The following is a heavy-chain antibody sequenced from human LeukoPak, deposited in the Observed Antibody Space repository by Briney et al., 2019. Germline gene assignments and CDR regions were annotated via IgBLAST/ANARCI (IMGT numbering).Heavy chain of an antibody. Sequence: PSQTLSLTCAVSGGSISSGGYPWSWIRQPPGKGLEWIGYIYHSGSTYHNPSLKSRVTISVDRSKNQFSLKLSSVTAADTAVYYCARGSTAMAFDYWGQGTLVTVSS. CDR3: ARGSTAMAFDY. CDR2: IYHSGST. J-gene: IGHJ4*02. D-gene: IGHD5-18*01. CDR1: GGSISSGGYP. V-gene: IGHV4-30-2*01.